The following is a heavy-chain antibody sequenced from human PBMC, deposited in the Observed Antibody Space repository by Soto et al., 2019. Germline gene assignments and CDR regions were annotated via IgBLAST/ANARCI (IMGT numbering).Heavy chain of an antibody. CDR3: ARDGQETEVATLVGYGMDV. D-gene: IGHD3-9*01. Sequence: ASVKVSCKASGGRFNSYAISWERQAPGQGLEWMGGIIPVFAATYAEKFQGRVTITADESTSTVYMEVSSLRPEDTAIYYCARDGQETEVATLVGYGMDVWGEGTTVTVSS. V-gene: IGHV1-69*13. J-gene: IGHJ6*04. CDR1: GGRFNSYA. CDR2: IIPVFAA.